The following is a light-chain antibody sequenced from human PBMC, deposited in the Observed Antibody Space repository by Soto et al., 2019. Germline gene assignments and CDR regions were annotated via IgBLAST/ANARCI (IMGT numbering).Light chain of an antibody. CDR1: QSVSNN. V-gene: IGKV3D-15*01. CDR2: VAS. J-gene: IGKJ1*01. Sequence: EIGLTQSPGTLSLSPGERSTLSCRSSQSVSNNYLAWYQQKPGQAPRLLIYVASNRATGIPDRFSGSGSGTEFILTISSLQSEDFAVYYCQQYDDWPETFGQGTKVDIK. CDR3: QQYDDWPET.